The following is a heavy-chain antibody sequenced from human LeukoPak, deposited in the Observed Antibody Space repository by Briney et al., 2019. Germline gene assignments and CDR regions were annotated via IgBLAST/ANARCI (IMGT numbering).Heavy chain of an antibody. V-gene: IGHV1-18*01. CDR3: ASGVSPAPDY. CDR1: GYTFTSYG. CDR2: ISASNSNT. J-gene: IGHJ4*02. Sequence: GASVKVSRKASGYTFTSYGISWVRQAPAQGLEWMGWISASNSNTNYAQKLQGRVTMTTDTSTSTAYMELRSLRSDDTAVYYCASGVSPAPDYWGQGNPVSASS.